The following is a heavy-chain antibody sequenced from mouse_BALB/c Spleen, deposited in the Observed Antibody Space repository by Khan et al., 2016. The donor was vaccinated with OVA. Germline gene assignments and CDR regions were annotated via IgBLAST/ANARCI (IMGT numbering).Heavy chain of an antibody. Sequence: QVQLKQSGAELVRPGVSVKISCKGSGYTFTDFTMHWVKQSHGKSLEWIGVISTCTGDVTYNQKFKGKATMTVDKSSSTAYMELARLTSEDSAIYYYSGGRWNRFAYWGQGTLVTVSA. CDR1: GYTFTDFT. CDR3: SGGRWNRFAY. V-gene: IGHV1S137*01. J-gene: IGHJ3*01. D-gene: IGHD3-2*02. CDR2: ISTCTGDV.